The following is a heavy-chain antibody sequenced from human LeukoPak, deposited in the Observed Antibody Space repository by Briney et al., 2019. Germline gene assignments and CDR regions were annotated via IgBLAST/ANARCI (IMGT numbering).Heavy chain of an antibody. CDR2: ISSSSSYI. V-gene: IGHV3-21*01. D-gene: IGHD2-2*01. CDR3: ARDLVVVPAASVDYYYGMDV. Sequence: SGGSLRPSCAASGFTFSSYSMNWVRQAPGKGLEWVSSISSSSSYIYYADSVKGRFTISRDNAKNSLYLQMNSLRAEDTAVYYCARDLVVVPAASVDYYYGMDVWGQGTTVTVSS. CDR1: GFTFSSYS. J-gene: IGHJ6*02.